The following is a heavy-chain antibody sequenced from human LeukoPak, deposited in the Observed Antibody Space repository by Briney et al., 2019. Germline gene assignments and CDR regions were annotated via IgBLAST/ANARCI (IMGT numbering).Heavy chain of an antibody. CDR3: AKDQYIVVVTAPEFDP. CDR2: ISGSGGST. J-gene: IGHJ5*02. CDR1: GFTFSSYG. V-gene: IGHV3-23*01. Sequence: GGTLRLSCAASGFTFSSYGMSWVRQAPGKGLEWVSAISGSGGSTYYADSVKGRFTISRDNSKNTLYLQMNSLRAEDTAVYYCAKDQYIVVVTAPEFDPWGQGTLVTVSS. D-gene: IGHD2-21*02.